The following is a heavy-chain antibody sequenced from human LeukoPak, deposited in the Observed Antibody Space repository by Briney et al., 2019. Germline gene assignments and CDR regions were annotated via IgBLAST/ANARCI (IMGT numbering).Heavy chain of an antibody. CDR2: INHSGST. CDR1: GGSFSGYY. CDR3: ARASHLRFPLHYFDY. V-gene: IGHV4-34*01. Sequence: SETLSLTCAVYGGSFSGYYWSWIRQPPGKGLEWIGEINHSGSTNYNPSLKSRVTISVDTSKNQFSLKLSSVTAADTAVYYCARASHLRFPLHYFDYWGQGTLVTVSS. D-gene: IGHD3-3*01. J-gene: IGHJ4*02.